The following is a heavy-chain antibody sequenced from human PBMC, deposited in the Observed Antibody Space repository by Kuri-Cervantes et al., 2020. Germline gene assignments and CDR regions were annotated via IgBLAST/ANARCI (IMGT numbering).Heavy chain of an antibody. CDR3: TTSLEGYYFDY. D-gene: IGHD1-1*01. J-gene: IGHJ4*02. CDR2: ISSSGSTI. V-gene: IGHV3-11*04. CDR1: GFTFSDYY. Sequence: GESLKISCAASGFTFSDYYMSWIRQAPGKGLEWVSYISSSGSTIYYADSVKGRFTISRDNGKNTLYLQMNSLRAEETAVYYCTTSLEGYYFDYWGQGTLVTVSS.